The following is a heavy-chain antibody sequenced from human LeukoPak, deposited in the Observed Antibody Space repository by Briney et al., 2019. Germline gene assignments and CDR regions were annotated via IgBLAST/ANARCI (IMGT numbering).Heavy chain of an antibody. CDR3: VRGRGWFDP. Sequence: PSETLSLTCTVSGGSISTYSWTWIRQPPGKGLEWIAYIYYSGSANYNPSLKSRVTISVDTSKNQFSLKLSSVTAADTAVYYCVRGRGWFDPWRQGTLVTVSS. CDR1: GGSISTYS. J-gene: IGHJ5*02. V-gene: IGHV4-59*01. CDR2: IYYSGSA.